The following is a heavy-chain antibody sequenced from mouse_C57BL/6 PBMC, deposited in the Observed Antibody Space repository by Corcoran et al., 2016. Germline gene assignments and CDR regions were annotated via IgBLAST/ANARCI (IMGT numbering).Heavy chain of an antibody. V-gene: IGHV9-3*01. Sequence: QIQLVQSGPELKKPGETVKISCKASGYTFTTYGMSWVKQAPGKGLKWMGWINTYSGVPTYADDFKGRFAFSLETSASTAYLQINNLKNEDTATYFCASRVPAWFAYWGQGTLVIVSA. CDR2: INTYSGVP. CDR3: ASRVPAWFAY. CDR1: GYTFTTYG. J-gene: IGHJ3*01.